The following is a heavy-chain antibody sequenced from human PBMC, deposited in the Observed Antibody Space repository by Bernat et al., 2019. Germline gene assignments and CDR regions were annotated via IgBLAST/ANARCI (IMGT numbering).Heavy chain of an antibody. Sequence: QVQLVQSGAEVKKPGSSVKVSCKASGGTFSSYTISWVRQAPGQGLEWMGRIIPILGIANYAQKFQGRVTITADKSTSTAYMELSSLRSEDTAVYYCARDHHRSGSYLARNYYSYGMDVWGQGTTITVSS. CDR2: IIPILGIA. V-gene: IGHV1-69*08. CDR1: GGTFSSYT. CDR3: ARDHHRSGSYLARNYYSYGMDV. D-gene: IGHD3-10*01. J-gene: IGHJ6*02.